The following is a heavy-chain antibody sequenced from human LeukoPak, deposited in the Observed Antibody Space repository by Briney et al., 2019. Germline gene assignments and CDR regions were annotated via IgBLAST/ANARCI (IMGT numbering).Heavy chain of an antibody. V-gene: IGHV4-39*07. D-gene: IGHD6-19*01. CDR2: IYSSGST. CDR1: GASISGSGYY. J-gene: IGHJ6*04. CDR3: ARAEDSGIAVLNGGMDV. Sequence: PSETLSLTCTVSGASISGSGYYWGWIRQPPGKGLEWIGSIYSSGSTYYNPSLKSRVTISVDTSKNQFSLKLSSVTAADTAVYYCARAEDSGIAVLNGGMDVWGKGTTVTVSS.